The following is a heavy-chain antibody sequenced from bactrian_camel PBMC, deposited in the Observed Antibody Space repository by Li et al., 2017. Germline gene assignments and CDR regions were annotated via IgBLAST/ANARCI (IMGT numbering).Heavy chain of an antibody. CDR2: IYSVDGST. J-gene: IGHJ4*01. Sequence: VQLVESGGGLVQPGGSLILSCAASGFTFSNFRMSWVRQAPGKEREGIAAIYSVDGSTYYADSVKGRFTISQDNAKNIVYLQMNSLKPEDSAMYYCAAGGLRSSIPTICPVNEGDYYYWGQGTQVTVS. CDR3: AAGGLRSSIPTICPVNEGDYYY. CDR1: GFTFSNFR. V-gene: IGHV3S40*01. D-gene: IGHD1*01.